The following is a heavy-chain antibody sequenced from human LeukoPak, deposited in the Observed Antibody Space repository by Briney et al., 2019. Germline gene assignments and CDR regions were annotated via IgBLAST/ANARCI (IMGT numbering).Heavy chain of an antibody. CDR1: RFTLSSAW. J-gene: IGHJ4*02. CDR2: IKEDGSEK. Sequence: GGTLRLSCATDRFTLSSAWVWSSVQAAGKGLEWVANIKEDGSEKYYVDSVKGRFTISRDNAKNSLSLQMSSLRAEDTAVYYCAKDRLRFSYWGQGTLVTVSS. CDR3: AKDRLRFSY. V-gene: IGHV3-7*03. D-gene: IGHD3-16*01.